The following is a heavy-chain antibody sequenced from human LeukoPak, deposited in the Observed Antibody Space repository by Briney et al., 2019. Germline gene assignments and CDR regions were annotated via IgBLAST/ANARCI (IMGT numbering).Heavy chain of an antibody. V-gene: IGHV3-21*01. CDR2: ISSSSSYI. CDR1: GFTFSSYS. J-gene: IGHJ4*02. D-gene: IGHD4-17*01. Sequence: GGSLRLSCAASGFTFSSYSMNWVRQAPGKGPEWVSSISSSSSYIYYADSVKGRFTISRDNAKNSLYLQMNSLRAEDTAVYYCARDVNSDYGDYLWDYWGQGTLVTVSS. CDR3: ARDVNSDYGDYLWDY.